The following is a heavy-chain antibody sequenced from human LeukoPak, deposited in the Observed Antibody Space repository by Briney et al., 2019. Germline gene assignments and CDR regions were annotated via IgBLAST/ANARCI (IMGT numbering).Heavy chain of an antibody. CDR3: AKDAGGARYFDY. J-gene: IGHJ4*02. V-gene: IGHV3-48*03. CDR2: ISSSGTSI. Sequence: GGSLRLSCAASGFTFSNYEMNWVRQAPGKGLEWVSYISSSGTSIYYADSVKGRFTISRDNSKNTLYLQMNSLRAEDTAVYYCAKDAGGARYFDYWGQGTLVTVSS. CDR1: GFTFSNYE. D-gene: IGHD3-10*01.